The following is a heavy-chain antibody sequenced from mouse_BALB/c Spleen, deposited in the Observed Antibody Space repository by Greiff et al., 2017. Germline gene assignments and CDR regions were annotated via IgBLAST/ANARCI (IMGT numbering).Heavy chain of an antibody. V-gene: IGHV5-6-5*01. Sequence: EVQRVESGGGLVKPGGSLKLSCAASGFTFSSYAMSWVRQTPEKRLEWVASISSGGSTYYPDSVKGRFTISRDNARNILYLQMSSLRSEDTAMYYCARGYYEGFDYWGQGTTLTVSS. J-gene: IGHJ2*01. D-gene: IGHD1-1*01. CDR3: ARGYYEGFDY. CDR1: GFTFSSYA. CDR2: ISSGGST.